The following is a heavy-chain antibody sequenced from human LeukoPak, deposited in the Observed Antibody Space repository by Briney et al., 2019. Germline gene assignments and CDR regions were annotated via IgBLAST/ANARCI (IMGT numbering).Heavy chain of an antibody. CDR3: ARDRVGATDY. D-gene: IGHD1-26*01. Sequence: GGSLRLSCAASGFTFSSYSMNWVRQAPGKGLEWVSSISSSSSYIYYADSVKGRFTISRDNAKNSLYLQMNGLRAEDTAVYYCARDRVGATDYWGQGTLVTVSS. J-gene: IGHJ4*02. V-gene: IGHV3-21*01. CDR1: GFTFSSYS. CDR2: ISSSSSYI.